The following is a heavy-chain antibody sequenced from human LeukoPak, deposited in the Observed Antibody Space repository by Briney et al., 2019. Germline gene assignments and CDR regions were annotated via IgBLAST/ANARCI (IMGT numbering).Heavy chain of an antibody. CDR2: ISSSSSTI. D-gene: IGHD6-6*01. V-gene: IGHV3-48*04. CDR3: ARGANLIAARPLPDY. J-gene: IGHJ4*02. Sequence: GGSLRLSRAASGSTFGSYSMNWVRQAPGKGLEWVSYISSSSSTIYYADSVKGRFTISRDNAKNSLYLQMNSLRAEDTAVYYCARGANLIAARPLPDYWGQGTLVTVSS. CDR1: GSTFGSYS.